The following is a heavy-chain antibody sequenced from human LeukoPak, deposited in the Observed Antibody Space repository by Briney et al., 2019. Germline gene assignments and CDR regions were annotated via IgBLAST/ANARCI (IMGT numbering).Heavy chain of an antibody. Sequence: GGSLRLSCAASGFTFSSYAMHWVRQAPGKGLEWVVFVHYGGSNKYYADSVKGRFAISRDNSKNTLYLQMNSLRAEDTAVYYCVRDGSGYAMWDWGQGTLVTVSS. J-gene: IGHJ4*02. CDR1: GFTFSSYA. D-gene: IGHD5-12*01. CDR3: VRDGSGYAMWD. V-gene: IGHV3-30*09. CDR2: VHYGGSNK.